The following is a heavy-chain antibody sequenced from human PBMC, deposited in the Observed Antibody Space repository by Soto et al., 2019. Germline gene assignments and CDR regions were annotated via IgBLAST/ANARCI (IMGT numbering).Heavy chain of an antibody. J-gene: IGHJ4*02. CDR1: GFTFSSYS. D-gene: IGHD6-13*01. CDR2: ISSSSSYI. Sequence: EVQLVESGGGLVKPGGSLRLSCAASGFTFSSYSMNWVRQAPGKGLEWVSSISSSSSYIYYADSVKGRFTISRDNAKNSLYLQMNSLRAEDTAVYYCASLAAAGTGRWHYWGQGTLVTVSS. V-gene: IGHV3-21*01. CDR3: ASLAAAGTGRWHY.